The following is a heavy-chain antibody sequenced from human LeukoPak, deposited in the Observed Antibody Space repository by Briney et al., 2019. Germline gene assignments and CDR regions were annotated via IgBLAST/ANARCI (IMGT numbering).Heavy chain of an antibody. CDR2: INPNSGGT. CDR1: GYTFTGYY. D-gene: IGHD3-16*02. CDR3: ARELFNYVWGSYRQTNGFDP. J-gene: IGHJ5*02. V-gene: IGHV1-2*02. Sequence: ASVKVSCKTSGYTFTGYYMHWVRQAPGQGLEWMGWINPNSGGTNYAQKFQGRVTMTRDTSINTAYMELSRLRSDDTAVYYCARELFNYVWGSYRQTNGFDPWGQGTLVTVSS.